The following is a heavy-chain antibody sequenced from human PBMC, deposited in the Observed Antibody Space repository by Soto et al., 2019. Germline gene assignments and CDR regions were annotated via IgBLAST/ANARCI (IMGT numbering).Heavy chain of an antibody. Sequence: SETLSLTCAVYGGSFSGYYWSWIRQPPGKGLEWIGEINHSGSTNYNPSLKSRVTISVDTSKNQFSLKLSSVTAADTAVYYCGRGASITMVRVVIIGPARYYYYGMDVWGQGTTVTVSS. D-gene: IGHD3-10*01. J-gene: IGHJ6*02. CDR3: GRGASITMVRVVIIGPARYYYYGMDV. CDR2: INHSGST. CDR1: GGSFSGYY. V-gene: IGHV4-34*01.